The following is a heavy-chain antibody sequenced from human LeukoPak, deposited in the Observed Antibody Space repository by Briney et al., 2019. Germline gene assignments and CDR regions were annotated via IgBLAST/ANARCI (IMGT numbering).Heavy chain of an antibody. Sequence: SETLSLTCTVSGAFISSSSYYWGWIRQAPGKGLEWIGEIYYSGRDYNNPSLKSRVTLSIDTSKNQFSLDLTSVTAADTAVYYCARSGGYCSSTSCYPYYYYYYMDVWGKGTTVTVSS. V-gene: IGHV4-39*01. CDR2: IYYSGRD. J-gene: IGHJ6*03. CDR3: ARSGGYCSSTSCYPYYYYYYMDV. CDR1: GAFISSSSYY. D-gene: IGHD2-2*01.